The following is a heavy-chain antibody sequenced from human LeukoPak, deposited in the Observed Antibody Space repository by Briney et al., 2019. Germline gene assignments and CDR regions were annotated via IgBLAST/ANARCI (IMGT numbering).Heavy chain of an antibody. V-gene: IGHV3-30-3*01. CDR2: ISYDGSNK. Sequence: GRSLRLSCAASGFTFSSYAMPWVRQAPGKGLEWVAVISYDGSNKYYADSVKGRFTISRDNSKNTLYLQMNSLRAEDTAVYYCARDTKRRSAFDIWGQGTMVTVSS. CDR1: GFTFSSYA. J-gene: IGHJ3*02. D-gene: IGHD1-1*01. CDR3: ARDTKRRSAFDI.